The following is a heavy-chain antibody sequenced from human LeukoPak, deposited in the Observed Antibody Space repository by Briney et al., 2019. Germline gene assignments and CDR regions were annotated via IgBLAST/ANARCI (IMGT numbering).Heavy chain of an antibody. CDR2: INSGGYT. CDR3: ARRPVSAYSFDS. Sequence: TGGSLRLSCAASGFTVSDNYLSWVRQAPGKGLQWVSFINSGGYTSYADSVKGRFTISRDNSKNTLYLQLNNLRADDTAVYYCARRPVSAYSFDSWGQGTLVTVSS. CDR1: GFTVSDNY. D-gene: IGHD3-16*01. V-gene: IGHV3-53*01. J-gene: IGHJ4*02.